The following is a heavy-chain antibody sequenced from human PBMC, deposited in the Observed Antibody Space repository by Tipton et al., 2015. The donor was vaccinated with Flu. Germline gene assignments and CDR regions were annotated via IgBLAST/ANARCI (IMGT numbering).Heavy chain of an antibody. J-gene: IGHJ5*02. D-gene: IGHD6-13*01. CDR3: ARWDSSSWNPRESWFDA. V-gene: IGHV5-51*03. CDR1: GYSFTSYW. CDR2: IYPGDSDT. Sequence: QLVQSGAEVKKPGESLKISCKGSGYSFTSYWIGWVRQMPGKGLEWVGIIYPGDSDTRYSPSFQGQVTISADKSISTAYLQGSSLKASDTAMCYCARWDSSSWNPRESWFDAWGQGTLVTVSS.